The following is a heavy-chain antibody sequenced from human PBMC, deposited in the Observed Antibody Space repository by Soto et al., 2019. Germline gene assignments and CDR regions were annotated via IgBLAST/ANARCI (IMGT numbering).Heavy chain of an antibody. CDR3: AREVYSSRYYGMDV. Sequence: GGSLRLSCAASGFTFSSYAMRWVRQAPGKGLEWAAVISYDGSNKYYADSVKGRFTISRDNSKNTLYLQMNSLRAEDTAVYYCAREVYSSRYYGMDVWGQGTTVTVSS. D-gene: IGHD6-13*01. CDR2: ISYDGSNK. J-gene: IGHJ6*02. V-gene: IGHV3-30-3*01. CDR1: GFTFSSYA.